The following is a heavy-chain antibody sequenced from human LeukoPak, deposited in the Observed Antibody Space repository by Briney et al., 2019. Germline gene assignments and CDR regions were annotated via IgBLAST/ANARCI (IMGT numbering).Heavy chain of an antibody. CDR3: ARENGDYTSVRLPYYFDY. CDR2: ISSSSTI. Sequence: GGSLRLSCAASGFTFSSYSMNWVRQAPGKGLEWVSYISSSSTIYYADSVKGRFTISRDNAKNSLYLQMNSLRDEDTAVYYCARENGDYTSVRLPYYFDYGGQGTLVTVPS. CDR1: GFTFSSYS. J-gene: IGHJ4*02. V-gene: IGHV3-48*02. D-gene: IGHD4-17*01.